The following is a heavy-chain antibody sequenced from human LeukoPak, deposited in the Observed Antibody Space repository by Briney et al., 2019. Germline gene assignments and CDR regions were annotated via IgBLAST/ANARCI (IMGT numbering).Heavy chain of an antibody. J-gene: IGHJ4*02. CDR3: VRHGDGYNPFDY. CDR2: IYYHGST. CDR1: GGSISSTSYY. V-gene: IGHV4-39*01. D-gene: IGHD5-24*01. Sequence: SETLSPTCTVSGGSISSTSYYWGWIRQPPGKGLEWIGSIYYHGSTYYNPSLMSRVTISLDTSKNQFSLTLRSVTAADTAVYYCVRHGDGYNPFDYWGQGILVTVSS.